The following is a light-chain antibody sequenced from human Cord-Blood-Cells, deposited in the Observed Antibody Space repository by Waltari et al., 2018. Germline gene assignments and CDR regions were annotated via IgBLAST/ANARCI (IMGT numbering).Light chain of an antibody. CDR1: SSDVGGYHY. CDR3: SSYTSSSTWV. Sequence: SALTQPASVSGSPGQSITIPCTGTSSDVGGYHYVSWYQQHPGKAPKLMIYDVSNRPSGVSNRFSGSKSGNTASLTISGLQAEDEADYYCSSYTSSSTWVFGGGTKLTVL. V-gene: IGLV2-14*03. J-gene: IGLJ3*02. CDR2: DVS.